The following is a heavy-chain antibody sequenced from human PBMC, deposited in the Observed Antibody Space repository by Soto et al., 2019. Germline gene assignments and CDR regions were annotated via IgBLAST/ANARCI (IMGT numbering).Heavy chain of an antibody. Sequence: ASVNVSCKASGYTFTNSKITWVRQAPGQGLEWMGWISANNDNTNYAEKFQGRVTMTTDTSTSSAYMDLRSLSSDDTAVYYCARSFYGYVDYWGQGTRVTVSS. CDR3: ARSFYGYVDY. CDR2: ISANNDNT. V-gene: IGHV1-18*04. J-gene: IGHJ4*02. D-gene: IGHD3-10*01. CDR1: GYTFTNSK.